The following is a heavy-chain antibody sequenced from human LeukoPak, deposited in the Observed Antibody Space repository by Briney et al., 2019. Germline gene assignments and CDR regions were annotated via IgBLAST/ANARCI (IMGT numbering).Heavy chain of an antibody. J-gene: IGHJ4*02. Sequence: GGSLRLSCAASGFTFSSYAMSWVRQAPGKGLEWVSAICGSGGSTYYADSVKGRFTISRDNSKNTLDLQMSSLRAEDTAVYYCAKDLTLGYYYDSSGYRYWGQGTLVTVSS. V-gene: IGHV3-23*01. CDR1: GFTFSSYA. CDR2: ICGSGGST. D-gene: IGHD3-22*01. CDR3: AKDLTLGYYYDSSGYRY.